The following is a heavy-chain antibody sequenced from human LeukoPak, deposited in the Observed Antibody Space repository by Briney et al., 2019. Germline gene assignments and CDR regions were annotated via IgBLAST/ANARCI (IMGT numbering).Heavy chain of an antibody. CDR1: GFTFSSYG. Sequence: GGSLRLSCAASGFTFSSYGMHWVRQAPGKGLEWVAFIRYDGSNKYYADSVKGRFTISRDNSKNTLYLQMNSLRAEDTAVYYCAKDGNTSCPVDYWGQGTLVTVSS. V-gene: IGHV3-30*02. D-gene: IGHD2-2*01. J-gene: IGHJ4*02. CDR2: IRYDGSNK. CDR3: AKDGNTSCPVDY.